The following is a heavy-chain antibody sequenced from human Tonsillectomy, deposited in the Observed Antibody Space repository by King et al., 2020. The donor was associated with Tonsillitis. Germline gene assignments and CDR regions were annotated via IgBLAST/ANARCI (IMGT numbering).Heavy chain of an antibody. D-gene: IGHD3-22*01. CDR2: INPNSGAT. V-gene: IGHV1-2*02. CDR1: EYTFTGYY. Sequence: VQLVESGAEVKKPGASVKVSCKASEYTFTGYYMHWVRQAPGQGLEWMGWINPNSGATHYVEKFQGRVTMARDTSINTAYMELSKLRSDDTAVYFCARVMNSGYYDSSGFAYWGQGTPVTVSS. CDR3: ARVMNSGYYDSSGFAY. J-gene: IGHJ4*02.